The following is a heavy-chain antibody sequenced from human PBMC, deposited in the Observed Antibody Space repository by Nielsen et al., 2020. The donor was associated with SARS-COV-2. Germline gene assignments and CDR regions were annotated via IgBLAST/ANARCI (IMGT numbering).Heavy chain of an antibody. CDR1: GFTFSSYW. CDR3: AKDLYYRGYTVTTGFDY. D-gene: IGHD4-17*01. CDR2: IKQDGSEK. Sequence: GESLKISCAASGFTFSSYWMSWVRQAPGKGLEWVANIKQDGSEKYYADSVKGRFTISRDNSKNTLYLQMNSLRAEDTAVYYCAKDLYYRGYTVTTGFDYWGQGTLVTVSS. J-gene: IGHJ4*02. V-gene: IGHV3-7*03.